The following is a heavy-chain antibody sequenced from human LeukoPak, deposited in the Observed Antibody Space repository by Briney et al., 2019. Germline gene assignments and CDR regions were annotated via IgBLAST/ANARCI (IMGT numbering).Heavy chain of an antibody. CDR1: GGTFSSYA. Sequence: SVKVSCKASGGTFSSYAISWVRQAPGQGLEWMGGIIPIFGTANYAQKFQGRVTITADESTSTAYMELSSLRSENTAVYYCARVFWDYAYYYYMDVWGKGTTVTVSS. D-gene: IGHD3-16*01. CDR3: ARVFWDYAYYYYMDV. V-gene: IGHV1-69*13. J-gene: IGHJ6*03. CDR2: IIPIFGTA.